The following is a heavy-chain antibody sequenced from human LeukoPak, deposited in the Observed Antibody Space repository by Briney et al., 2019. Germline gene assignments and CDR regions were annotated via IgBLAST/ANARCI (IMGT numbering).Heavy chain of an antibody. CDR2: IYSSGRT. Sequence: SETLSLTCTVSGGSIGNFYWSWIRQPAGKGLEWIGRIYSSGRTYYNSSLKSRVAMSIDTSNNQFSLKLSSVTAADTAVYYCARDLPSYYFDSGNMFDPWGQGTLVTVSS. J-gene: IGHJ5*02. V-gene: IGHV4-4*07. D-gene: IGHD3-10*01. CDR1: GGSIGNFY. CDR3: ARDLPSYYFDSGNMFDP.